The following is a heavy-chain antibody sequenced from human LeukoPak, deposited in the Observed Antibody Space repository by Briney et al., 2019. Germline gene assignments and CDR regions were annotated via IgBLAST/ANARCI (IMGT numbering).Heavy chain of an antibody. V-gene: IGHV3-48*01. CDR2: ISSTSSTI. CDR1: GFTFSSYS. Sequence: PGGSLRLSCAASGFTFSSYSMNCFRQAPGKGLEWVSHISSTSSTIYYADSVKGRFTISSCNANNSPYLQMHNMRADDTSVYYCARAGFTFSDYFGSFFDFWGQGTLVTVSS. CDR3: ARAGFTFSDYFGSFFDF. D-gene: IGHD3-10*01. J-gene: IGHJ5*01.